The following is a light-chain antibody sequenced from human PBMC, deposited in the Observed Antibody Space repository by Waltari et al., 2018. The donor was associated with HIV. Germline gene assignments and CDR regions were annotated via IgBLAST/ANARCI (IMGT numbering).Light chain of an antibody. V-gene: IGLV1-44*01. CDR1: SSNIGRNT. CDR2: DNN. Sequence: QSVLTQPPSASGTPGQRVTISCSGSSSNIGRNTVNWYKQLPGTSPKLLIYDNNQRPSGVPDRFSGSKSGTSASLAISGLQSEDEADYYCAAWDDSLMGVFGGGTRLTVL. CDR3: AAWDDSLMGV. J-gene: IGLJ3*02.